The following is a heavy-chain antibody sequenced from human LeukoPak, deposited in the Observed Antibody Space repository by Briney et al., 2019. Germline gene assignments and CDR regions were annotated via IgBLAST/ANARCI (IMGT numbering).Heavy chain of an antibody. CDR2: INHSGST. J-gene: IGHJ6*02. CDR1: GGSFSGYY. Sequence: SETLSLTCAVYGGSFSGYYWSWIRQPPGKGLEWIGEINHSGSTNYNPSLKSRVTISVDTSKNQFSLKLSSVTAADTAVYYCARVGYSSGWAALGMDVWGQGTTVTVSS. V-gene: IGHV4-34*01. CDR3: ARVGYSSGWAALGMDV. D-gene: IGHD6-19*01.